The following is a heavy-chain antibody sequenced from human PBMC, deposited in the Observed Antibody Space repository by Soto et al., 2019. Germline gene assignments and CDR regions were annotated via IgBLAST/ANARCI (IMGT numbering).Heavy chain of an antibody. Sequence: QVQLVQSGAEVKKPGASVKVSCKASGYNFTSYGFSWVRQAPGQGPEWMGWISAYKGNTNYAQKLEGRITTTTDTSASTAYTERRSLSSDDTDVYYCARGHATTIVVVGEYWGQGNLVTVSS. CDR1: GYNFTSYG. CDR3: ARGHATTIVVVGEY. CDR2: ISAYKGNT. D-gene: IGHD3-22*01. J-gene: IGHJ4*02. V-gene: IGHV1-18*01.